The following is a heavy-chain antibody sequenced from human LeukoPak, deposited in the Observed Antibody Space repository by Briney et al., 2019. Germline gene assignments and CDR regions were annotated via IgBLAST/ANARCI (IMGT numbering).Heavy chain of an antibody. V-gene: IGHV3-7*01. CDR1: GFTFSSYW. CDR3: ARESSGGYYFDVFDI. CDR2: IKTDGSQI. D-gene: IGHD3-22*01. Sequence: PGGSLRLSCVASGFTFSSYWMTWVRQAPGKGLEWVANIKTDGSQIYYVDSVKGRFTISRDNAKNSLYLQMNSLRAEDTAFYYCARESSGGYYFDVFDIWGQGTMVTVSS. J-gene: IGHJ3*02.